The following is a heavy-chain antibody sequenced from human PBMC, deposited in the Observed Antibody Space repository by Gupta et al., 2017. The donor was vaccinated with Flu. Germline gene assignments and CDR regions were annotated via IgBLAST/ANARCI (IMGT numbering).Heavy chain of an antibody. J-gene: IGHJ4*02. CDR3: AKDRSGNPAIDY. V-gene: IGHV3-23*01. Sequence: EVQLLESGGGLVQPGGSLRLSCAASGLTFSDYAMNWVRQAPGKGLEWVSTIGGGGHTTNYADSVMGRFTISRDNSKNTLYLQMNRLRGDDTAIYYCAKDRSGNPAIDYWGQGTLVPVSA. CDR2: IGGGGHTT. D-gene: IGHD6-13*01. CDR1: GLTFSDYA.